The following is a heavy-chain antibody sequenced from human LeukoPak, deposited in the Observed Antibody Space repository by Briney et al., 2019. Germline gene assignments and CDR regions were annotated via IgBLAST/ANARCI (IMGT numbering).Heavy chain of an antibody. J-gene: IGHJ6*03. CDR3: ARHPRDLYYYYYYMDV. V-gene: IGHV4-39*01. Sequence: PSETLSLTCTVSGGSISSSSYYWGWIRQPPGKGLEWIGSIYYSGSTYYNPSLKSRVTISVDTSKNQFSLKLSSVTAADTAVYYCARHPRDLYYYYYYMDVWGKGTTVTISS. CDR2: IYYSGST. CDR1: GGSISSSSYY.